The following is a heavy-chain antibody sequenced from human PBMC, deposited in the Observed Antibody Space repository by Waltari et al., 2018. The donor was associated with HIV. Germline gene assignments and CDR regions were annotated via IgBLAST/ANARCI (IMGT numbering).Heavy chain of an antibody. V-gene: IGHV3-23*01. CDR2: ISESGGTT. J-gene: IGHJ4*02. Sequence: EVQLLESGGGLIQPEGSVRLFCAASGFPFSNFAMSWVRQAPGKGLDWVSSISESGGTTYYADSVRGRFTISRDNSKNTLYLQMNSLRVEDTAVYYCAKPWHLFDYWGQGVLVTVSS. D-gene: IGHD3-3*02. CDR1: GFPFSNFA. CDR3: AKPWHLFDY.